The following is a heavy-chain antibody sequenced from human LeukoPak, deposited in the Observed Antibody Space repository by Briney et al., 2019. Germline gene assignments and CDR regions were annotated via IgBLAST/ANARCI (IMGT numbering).Heavy chain of an antibody. V-gene: IGHV3-7*01. CDR3: ARAASSWSYLNY. D-gene: IGHD6-13*01. J-gene: IGHJ4*02. CDR2: IKQDGSDK. Sequence: GGSLRLSCAASGFTFNSYWMTWVRQAPGKGLEGVADIKQDGSDKYYAGSVKGRFTISRDNAKNSLYLQMNSLRAEDTAVYYCARAASSWSYLNYWGQGTLVTVSS. CDR1: GFTFNSYW.